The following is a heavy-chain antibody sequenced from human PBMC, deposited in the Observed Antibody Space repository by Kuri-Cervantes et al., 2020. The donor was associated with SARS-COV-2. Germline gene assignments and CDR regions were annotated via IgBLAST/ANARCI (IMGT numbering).Heavy chain of an antibody. CDR3: AKDRAGVHDF. V-gene: IGHV3-30*18. J-gene: IGHJ4*02. CDR2: ISSDGKKK. Sequence: SLKISCVASGFNFSTTDMHWVRQAPGKGLEWVTFISSDGKKKKCMASGKGRFTISRDNSQNTLHLQMKSLRDEDTAIYYCAKDRAGVHDFWGQGTLVTVSS. CDR1: GFNFSTTD. D-gene: IGHD2-21*01.